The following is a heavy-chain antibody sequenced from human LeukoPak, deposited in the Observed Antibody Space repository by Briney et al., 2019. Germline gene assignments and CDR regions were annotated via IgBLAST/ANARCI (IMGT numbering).Heavy chain of an antibody. J-gene: IGHJ4*02. V-gene: IGHV3-21*06. CDR3: ARWYSSGWYSDY. Sequence: GGYLRLSCAASGFSFSTYSMMWVRQAPGKGLEWVSSVSGTSEYIYYADSVRGRFTISRDNAKNTVYLQMNSLRAEDTAVYYCARWYSSGWYSDYWGQGTLVTVSS. D-gene: IGHD6-19*01. CDR2: VSGTSEYI. CDR1: GFSFSTYS.